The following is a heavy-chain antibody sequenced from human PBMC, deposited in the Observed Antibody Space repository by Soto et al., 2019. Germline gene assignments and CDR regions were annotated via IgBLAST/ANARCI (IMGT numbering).Heavy chain of an antibody. CDR3: AKLTFGVVAATFDY. CDR2: ISGSGGST. Sequence: EVQLLESGGGLVQPGGSLRLSCAASGFTFSSYAMSWVRQAPGKGLEWVSAISGSGGSTYYADSVKGRFTISRDNSKNTLYRQMHSLRAEDTSVYYCAKLTFGVVAATFDYWGQGTLVTVSS. D-gene: IGHD2-15*01. V-gene: IGHV3-23*01. CDR1: GFTFSSYA. J-gene: IGHJ4*02.